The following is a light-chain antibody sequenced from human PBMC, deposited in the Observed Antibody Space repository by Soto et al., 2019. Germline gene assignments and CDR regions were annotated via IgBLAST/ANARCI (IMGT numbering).Light chain of an antibody. CDR1: SSDVGTYTY. CDR2: DVI. V-gene: IGLV2-11*01. J-gene: IGLJ1*01. CDR3: CSYTGSYTLV. Sequence: QSVLTQPRSVSGSPGQSVTISCTGTSSDVGTYTYVSWYQQHPGKAPKLIIYDVIKRPSGVPDRFSGSKSGNTASLTISGLQAEDEADYYCCSYTGSYTLVFGTGTKV.